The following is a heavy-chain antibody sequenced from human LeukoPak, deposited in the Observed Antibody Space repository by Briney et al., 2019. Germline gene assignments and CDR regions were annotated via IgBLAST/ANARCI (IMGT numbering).Heavy chain of an antibody. V-gene: IGHV4-59*01. CDR2: IYYSGST. CDR1: GGSISSYY. Sequence: SETLSLTCTVSGGSISSYYWSWIRQPPGKGLEWIGYIYYSGSTNYNPSLKSRVTISVDTSKNQFSLKLSSVTAADTAVYCCARAYYYDRFGMDVWGQGTTVTVSS. J-gene: IGHJ6*02. D-gene: IGHD3-22*01. CDR3: ARAYYYDRFGMDV.